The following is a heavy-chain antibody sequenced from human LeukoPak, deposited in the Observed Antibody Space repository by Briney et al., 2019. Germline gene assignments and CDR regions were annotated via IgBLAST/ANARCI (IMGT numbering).Heavy chain of an antibody. CDR1: GGSISSSAYF. V-gene: IGHV4-39*01. J-gene: IGHJ4*02. D-gene: IGHD2-21*01. Sequence: SETLSLTCTVAGGSISSSAYFWAWIRQPPGKGLEWIGNVYYSGPTFYNPSLKSRVTISVDTSKSQFSLNLTSLTAADTAVYHCARRIPGFSFDYWGQGNLVTVSS. CDR2: VYYSGPT. CDR3: ARRIPGFSFDY.